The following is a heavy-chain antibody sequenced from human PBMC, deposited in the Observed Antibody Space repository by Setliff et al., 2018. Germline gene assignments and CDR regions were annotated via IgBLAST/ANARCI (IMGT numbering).Heavy chain of an antibody. D-gene: IGHD3-22*01. CDR3: ARDVFPYHYEGAFDI. Sequence: ASVKVSCKASGYTFTSHYMHWVRQAPGLGLEWMGTINPSSGRTSYAQKFQGRVTMTRDTSTSTVYMDMSSLRSEDTAVYFCARDVFPYHYEGAFDIWGQGTMVTVSS. CDR2: INPSSGRT. CDR1: GYTFTSHY. J-gene: IGHJ3*02. V-gene: IGHV1-46*01.